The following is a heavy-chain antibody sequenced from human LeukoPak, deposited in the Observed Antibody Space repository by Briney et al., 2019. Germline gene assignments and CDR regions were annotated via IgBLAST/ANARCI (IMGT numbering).Heavy chain of an antibody. CDR3: ARVGIAVAGDY. V-gene: IGHV3-33*01. Sequence: PGVSLRLSCAASGFTFSSYGMHWVRQAPGKGLEWVAVIWYDGSNKYYADSVKGRFTISRDNSKNTLYLQMNSLRAEDTAVYYCARVGIAVAGDYWGQGTLVTVSS. CDR2: IWYDGSNK. CDR1: GFTFSSYG. D-gene: IGHD6-19*01. J-gene: IGHJ4*02.